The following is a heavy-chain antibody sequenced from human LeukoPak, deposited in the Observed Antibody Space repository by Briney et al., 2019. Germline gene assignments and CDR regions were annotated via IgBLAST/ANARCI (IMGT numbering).Heavy chain of an antibody. J-gene: IGHJ4*02. V-gene: IGHV3-30-3*01. Sequence: AGGSLRLSCAASGFTFSSYAMHWVRQAPGKGLEWVAVISYDGSNKYYADSVKGRFTISRDNSKNTLYLQMNSLRAEDTAVYYCARDSTYYYDSGSYRTDDYWGQGTLVTVSS. CDR3: ARDSTYYYDSGSYRTDDY. CDR1: GFTFSSYA. CDR2: ISYDGSNK. D-gene: IGHD3-10*01.